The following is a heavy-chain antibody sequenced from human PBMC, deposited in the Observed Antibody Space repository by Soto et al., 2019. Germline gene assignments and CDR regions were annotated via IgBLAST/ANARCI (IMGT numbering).Heavy chain of an antibody. D-gene: IGHD3-10*01. J-gene: IGHJ4*02. CDR3: ARLDFRMNWFGAFPRYYFDS. Sequence: SETLSLTCAVSGGSISSGGYSWSWIRQPPGKGLEWIGYIYHSGSTYYNPSLKSRVTISVDRSKNQFSLKLSSVTAADTAVYYCARLDFRMNWFGAFPRYYFDSWGPGTLVTVSS. CDR2: IYHSGST. V-gene: IGHV4-30-2*01. CDR1: GGSISSGGYS.